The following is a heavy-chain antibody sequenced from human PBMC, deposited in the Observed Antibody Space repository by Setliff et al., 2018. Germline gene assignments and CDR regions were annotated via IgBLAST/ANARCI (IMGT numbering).Heavy chain of an antibody. CDR2: IYYSGST. CDR3: ASSYYYDKDPDAFDI. CDR1: GGSISSGDYY. Sequence: PSETLSLTCTVSGGSISSGDYYWSWIRQPPGKGLEWIGYIYYSGSTYYNPSLKSRVTISVDTSKNQFSLKLSSVTAADTAVYYCASSYYYDKDPDAFDIWGQGTMVTVSS. D-gene: IGHD3-22*01. V-gene: IGHV4-30-4*08. J-gene: IGHJ3*02.